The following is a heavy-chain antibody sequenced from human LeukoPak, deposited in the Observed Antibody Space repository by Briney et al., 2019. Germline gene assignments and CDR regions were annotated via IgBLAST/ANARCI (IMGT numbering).Heavy chain of an antibody. CDR1: GFTVSSNY. CDR3: ARVMNCGGDCYGPHWFDP. J-gene: IGHJ5*02. D-gene: IGHD2-21*02. Sequence: QPGGSLRLSCAASGFTVSSNYMSWVRQAPGKGLEWVSVIYSGGSTYYADSVKGRFTISRDNSKNTLYLQMNSLRAEDTAVYYCARVMNCGGDCYGPHWFDPWGQGTLVTVSS. V-gene: IGHV3-53*01. CDR2: IYSGGST.